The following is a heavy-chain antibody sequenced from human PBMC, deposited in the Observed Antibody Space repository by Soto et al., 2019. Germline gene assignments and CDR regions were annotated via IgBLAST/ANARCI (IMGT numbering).Heavy chain of an antibody. J-gene: IGHJ4*02. V-gene: IGHV3-30*18. CDR1: GFTFSSYG. D-gene: IGHD3-22*01. CDR3: AKDAPYYYDSSGYYGPFDY. Sequence: PGGSLRLSSAASGFTFSSYGIHWVRQAPGKGLEWVALISYDGSNKYYADSVKGRFTISRDNSKNTLYLQMNSLRAEDTAMYYCAKDAPYYYDSSGYYGPFDYWGQGTLVTVSS. CDR2: ISYDGSNK.